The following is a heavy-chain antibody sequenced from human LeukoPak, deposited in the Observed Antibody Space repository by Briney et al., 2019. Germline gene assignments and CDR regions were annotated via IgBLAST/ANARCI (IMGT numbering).Heavy chain of an antibody. Sequence: GGSLRLSCAASGFTFSSYWMHWVRQAPGKGLVWVSRINSDGSSTSYADSVKGRFTISRDNAKNTLYLQMNSLRAEDTAVYYCPRALAVAGTGGFDPWGQGTLVTVSS. CDR3: PRALAVAGTGGFDP. CDR2: INSDGSST. J-gene: IGHJ5*02. CDR1: GFTFSSYW. V-gene: IGHV3-74*01. D-gene: IGHD6-19*01.